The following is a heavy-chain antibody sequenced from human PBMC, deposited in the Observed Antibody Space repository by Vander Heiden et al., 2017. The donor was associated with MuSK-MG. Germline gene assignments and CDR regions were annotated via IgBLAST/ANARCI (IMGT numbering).Heavy chain of an antibody. V-gene: IGHV4-39*01. CDR3: ARHWSGDCSGGSCYYYYYMDV. CDR1: GGTISSSSYY. Sequence: QLQLQESGPGLVKPSDTLSLTCTVSGGTISSSSYYWGWIRQPPGKGLEWIGSIYYSGSTYYNPSLKSRVTISVDTSKNQFSLKLSSVTAADTAVYYCARHWSGDCSGGSCYYYYYMDVWGQGTTVTVSS. CDR2: IYYSGST. D-gene: IGHD2-15*01. J-gene: IGHJ6*03.